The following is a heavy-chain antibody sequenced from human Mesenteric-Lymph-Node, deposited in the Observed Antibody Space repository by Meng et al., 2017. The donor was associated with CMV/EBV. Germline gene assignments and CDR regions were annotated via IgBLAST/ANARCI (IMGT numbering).Heavy chain of an antibody. J-gene: IGHJ3*02. CDR3: AKDPGPTGDAFDI. CDR2: IRYDESNK. Sequence: WIRQPPGKGLEWVAFIRYDESNKYYGDSVKGRFTISRDTSKNTLYLQMNSLRTEDTAVYYCAKDPGPTGDAFDIWGQGTLVTVSS. V-gene: IGHV3-30*02. D-gene: IGHD1-14*01.